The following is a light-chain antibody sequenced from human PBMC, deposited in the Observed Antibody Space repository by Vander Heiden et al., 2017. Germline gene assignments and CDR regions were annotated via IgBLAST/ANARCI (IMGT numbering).Light chain of an antibody. CDR2: DVS. CDR1: SIDGGEYNY. V-gene: IGLV2-11*01. CDR3: CAYAGSYTWV. Sequence: ALTPPRSVSGSPGQSVTITIKRTSIDGGEYNYFSWFQQHPDKHHKLKIDDVSKRPSGVPGRFSGSKSGNTASLTISGQQDEDENYYYCCAYAGSYTWVFGGGTKLTVL. J-gene: IGLJ3*02.